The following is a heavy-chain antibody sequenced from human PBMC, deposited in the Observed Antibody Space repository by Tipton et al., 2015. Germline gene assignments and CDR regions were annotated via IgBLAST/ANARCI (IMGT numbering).Heavy chain of an antibody. CDR2: IDYIGST. CDR3: ARHGVHWLIFDY. D-gene: IGHD6-19*01. V-gene: IGHV4-59*08. CDR1: GGSISNYC. J-gene: IGHJ4*02. Sequence: TLSLTCTVSGGSISNYCWTWIRQPPGKGLEWIGSIDYIGSTYYNPSLKSRVTISVDTSKNQFSLKLSSVTAADTAVYYCARHGVHWLIFDYWGQGTLVTVSS.